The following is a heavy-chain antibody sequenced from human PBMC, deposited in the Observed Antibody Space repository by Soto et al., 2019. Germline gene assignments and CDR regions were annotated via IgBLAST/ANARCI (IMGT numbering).Heavy chain of an antibody. D-gene: IGHD6-13*01. CDR1: GFTFSNYA. CDR2: VSYDGDNE. Sequence: PGGSLRLSCGASGFTFSNYAMHWVRQAPGKGLEWVAIVSYDGDNEYYADSVRGRFFISRDNSRNTLYLQTTSLRHEDTAVYYCARVHSSSYHYFDYWGQGTVVTVSS. V-gene: IGHV3-30*03. J-gene: IGHJ4*02. CDR3: ARVHSSSYHYFDY.